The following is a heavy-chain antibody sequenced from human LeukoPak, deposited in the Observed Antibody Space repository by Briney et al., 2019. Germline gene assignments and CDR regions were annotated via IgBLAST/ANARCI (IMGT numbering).Heavy chain of an antibody. V-gene: IGHV3-23*01. Sequence: GGSLRLSCAASGFTFSSYAMSWVRQAPGKGLEWVSAISGSGGSTYYADSVKGRFTISRDNSKNTLYLQMNSLRAEDTAVYYCAKASAMIVVVSKHFDYWGQGPLVTVSS. J-gene: IGHJ4*02. CDR1: GFTFSSYA. CDR3: AKASAMIVVVSKHFDY. D-gene: IGHD3-22*01. CDR2: ISGSGGST.